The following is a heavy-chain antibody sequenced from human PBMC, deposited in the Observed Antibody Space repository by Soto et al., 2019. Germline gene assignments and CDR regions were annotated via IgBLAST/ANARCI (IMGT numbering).Heavy chain of an antibody. D-gene: IGHD1-26*01. V-gene: IGHV3-9*01. CDR2: ISWNSGSI. CDR1: GFTFDDYA. J-gene: IGHJ6*02. Sequence: EVQLVESGGGLVQPGRSLRLSCAASGFTFDDYAMHWVRQAPGKGLEWVSGISWNSGSIGYADSVKGRFTISRDNAKNSLYLQMNSLRAEDTALYYCAKDIRSGSYYYGMDVWGHGTTVTVSS. CDR3: AKDIRSGSYYYGMDV.